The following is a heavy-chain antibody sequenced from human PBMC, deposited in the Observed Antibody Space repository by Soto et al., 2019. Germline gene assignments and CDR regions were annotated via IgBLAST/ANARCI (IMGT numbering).Heavy chain of an antibody. D-gene: IGHD1-26*01. V-gene: IGHV3-23*01. CDR2: ISASGGRA. CDR3: ATTFGSVGSSPVEYFHH. CDR1: GFSFSSYA. J-gene: IGHJ1*01. Sequence: GGSLRLSCSVSGFSFSSYAMSWGRQAPGKGLEWVSGISASGGRAYYADSAKARFIISRDNSKNMLYVLMSSLTAEDTAVYYCATTFGSVGSSPVEYFHHWGQGTLVTVSS.